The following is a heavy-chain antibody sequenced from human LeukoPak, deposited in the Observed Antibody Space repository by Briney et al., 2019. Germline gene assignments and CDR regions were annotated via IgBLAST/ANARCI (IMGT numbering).Heavy chain of an antibody. CDR1: GGTFISYA. CDR2: IIPIFGTA. V-gene: IGHV1-69*01. J-gene: IGHJ4*02. D-gene: IGHD3-3*01. Sequence: SSXKVSCKASGGTFISYAISWVRQAPGQGLEWMGGIIPIFGTANYAQKFQGRVTITADESTRTDYMEMSSLRSEDTAVYYCARGLPYLLEWLLNYWGQGTLVTVSS. CDR3: ARGLPYLLEWLLNY.